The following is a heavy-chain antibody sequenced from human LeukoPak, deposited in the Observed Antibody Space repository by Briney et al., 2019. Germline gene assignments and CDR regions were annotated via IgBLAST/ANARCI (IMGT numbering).Heavy chain of an antibody. D-gene: IGHD6-25*01. V-gene: IGHV3-30*03. CDR1: GFTLSNYA. J-gene: IGHJ4*02. CDR2: ISPDGRDK. Sequence: RGSLSLSCAASGFTLSNYAMHWVRQAPGKGLEWVAVISPDGRDKHFADSVKGRFTISRDNSGNTLYLQMSSLRGEDTAVYYCARDLDKAAKYYFDNWGQGTLVTVSS. CDR3: ARDLDKAAKYYFDN.